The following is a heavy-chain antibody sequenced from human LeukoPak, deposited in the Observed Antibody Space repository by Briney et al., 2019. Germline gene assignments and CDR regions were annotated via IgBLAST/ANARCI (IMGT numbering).Heavy chain of an antibody. D-gene: IGHD2-2*01. V-gene: IGHV3-23*01. CDR3: AIRPVVPAASGNY. Sequence: GGSLRLSCAASGFTFSSYAMTWVRQAPGKGLEWVSGISGSGDSTYYADSVKGRFTISRDNSKNTLYLQMNSLRAEDTAVYYCAIRPVVPAASGNYWGQGTLVTVSS. CDR1: GFTFSSYA. CDR2: ISGSGDST. J-gene: IGHJ4*02.